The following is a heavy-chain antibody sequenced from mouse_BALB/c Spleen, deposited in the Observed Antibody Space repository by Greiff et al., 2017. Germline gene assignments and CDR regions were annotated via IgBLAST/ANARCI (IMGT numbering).Heavy chain of an antibody. D-gene: IGHD3-3*01. CDR2: IWRGGST. J-gene: IGHJ3*01. V-gene: IGHV2-5-1*01. Sequence: VKLMESGPSLVQPSQSLSLTCTVSGFSLTSYGVHWVRQSPGKGLEWLGVIWRGGSTDYNAAFMSRLSITKDNSKSQVFFKMNSLQADDTAIYYCAKGTAWFAYWGQGTLVTVSA. CDR3: AKGTAWFAY. CDR1: GFSLTSYG.